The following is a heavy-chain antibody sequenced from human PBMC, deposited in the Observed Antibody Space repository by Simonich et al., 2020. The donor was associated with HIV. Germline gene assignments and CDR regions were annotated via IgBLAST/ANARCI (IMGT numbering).Heavy chain of an antibody. V-gene: IGHV1-69*06. CDR2: IIPILGKT. D-gene: IGHD4-4*01. CDR3: ARVGVTPYYYYGMDV. J-gene: IGHJ6*02. Sequence: QVQLVQSGAEVKKPGSSVKVSCKASGGTFNSHAISWGRQAPGQGLEWRGGIIPILGKTDYAQKFQGRVTITADKSTSTAYMELSSLTSEDTAVYYCARVGVTPYYYYGMDVWGQGTKVTVSS. CDR1: GGTFNSHA.